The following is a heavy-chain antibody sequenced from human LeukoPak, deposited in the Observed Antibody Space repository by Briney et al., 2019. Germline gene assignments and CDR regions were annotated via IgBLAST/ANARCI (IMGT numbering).Heavy chain of an antibody. CDR3: AKGGGYGDFDWSGDY. D-gene: IGHD3-9*01. CDR2: ISSSSSYI. CDR1: GFTFSSYS. Sequence: PGGSLRLSCAASGFTFSSYSMNWARQAPGKGLEWVSSISSSSSYIYYADSVKGRFTISRDNAKNSLYLQMNSLRAEDTAVYYCAKGGGYGDFDWSGDYWGQGTLVTVSS. V-gene: IGHV3-21*01. J-gene: IGHJ4*02.